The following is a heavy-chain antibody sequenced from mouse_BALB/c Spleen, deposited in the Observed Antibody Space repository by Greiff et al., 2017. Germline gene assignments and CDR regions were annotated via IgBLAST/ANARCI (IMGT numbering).Heavy chain of an antibody. CDR1: GFTFSSFG. CDR3: ARSRSTTDYYAMDY. J-gene: IGHJ4*01. Sequence: DVQLVESGGGLVQPGGSRKLSCAASGFTFSSFGMHWVRQAPEKGLEWVAYISSGSGTIYYADTVKGRVTISSDNPTNTLFLQMNSLRSEDTAMYYCARSRSTTDYYAMDYWGQGTSVTVSS. CDR2: ISSGSGTI. D-gene: IGHD1-1*01. V-gene: IGHV5-17*02.